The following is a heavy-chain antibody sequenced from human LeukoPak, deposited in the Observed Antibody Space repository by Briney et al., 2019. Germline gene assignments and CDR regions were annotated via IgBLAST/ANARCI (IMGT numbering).Heavy chain of an antibody. CDR1: GFTFSSYA. Sequence: GGSPRLSCAASGFTFSSYAMSWVRQAPGKGLEWVSAISGSGGSTYYADSVKGRFTISRDNSKNTLYLQMNSLRAEDTAVYYCAKLEHYYGSGSYLDYWGQGTLVTVSS. CDR2: ISGSGGST. D-gene: IGHD3-10*01. V-gene: IGHV3-23*01. CDR3: AKLEHYYGSGSYLDY. J-gene: IGHJ4*02.